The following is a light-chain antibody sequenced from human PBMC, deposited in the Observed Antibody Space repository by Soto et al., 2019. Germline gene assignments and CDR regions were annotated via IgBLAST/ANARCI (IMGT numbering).Light chain of an antibody. Sequence: DIQMTQSPSSLSASIGDTVTIACRASQTINTYLNWYQQKPGKAPKLLIYAASILQSGVPSRFRGSGSGTDFTLTINSLQREDFATYYCQQSYRTPRTFGQGTKVDIK. CDR1: QTINTY. CDR2: AAS. CDR3: QQSYRTPRT. J-gene: IGKJ1*01. V-gene: IGKV1-39*01.